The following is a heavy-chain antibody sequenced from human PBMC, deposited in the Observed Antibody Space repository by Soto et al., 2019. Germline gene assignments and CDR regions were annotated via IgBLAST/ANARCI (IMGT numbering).Heavy chain of an antibody. J-gene: IGHJ4*02. V-gene: IGHV4-59*12. CDR1: GGSISSYY. CDR2: IYYSEST. CDR3: AREYGGNSGTFDY. Sequence: NPSETLSLTCTVSGGSISSYYWSWIRQPPGKGLQYIGYIYYSESTNYNPSLKSRVTISVDTSRNQFSLKLSSVTAADTAVYYCAREYGGNSGTFDYWGQGTLVTAPQ. D-gene: IGHD2-21*02.